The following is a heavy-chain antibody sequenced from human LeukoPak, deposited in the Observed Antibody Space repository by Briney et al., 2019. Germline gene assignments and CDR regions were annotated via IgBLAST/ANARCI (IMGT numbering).Heavy chain of an antibody. D-gene: IGHD6-13*01. J-gene: IGHJ3*02. CDR2: IYYSGST. Sequence: SETLSLTCTVSGGSISSYYWSWIRQPPGKGLEWIGYIYYSGSTNYNPSLKSRVTISVDTSKNQFSLKLSSVTAADTAVYYCASVPGIAAAGPFDIWGQGTMVIVSS. V-gene: IGHV4-59*01. CDR3: ASVPGIAAAGPFDI. CDR1: GGSISSYY.